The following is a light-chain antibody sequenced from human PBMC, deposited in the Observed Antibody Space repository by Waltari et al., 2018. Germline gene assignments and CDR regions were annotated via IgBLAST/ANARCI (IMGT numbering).Light chain of an antibody. CDR2: DAS. CDR3: QKYGTLPAT. J-gene: IGKJ1*01. CDR1: QCISKY. V-gene: IGKV3-20*01. Sequence: EIMLTQSPGTLSLSPGESATLSCRDSQCISKYLAWYQQKPGQPPRLLIYDASSRATGIPDRFSGSGSGKDFILTISRLEPEDFAVYYCQKYGTLPATFGQGTKVEIK.